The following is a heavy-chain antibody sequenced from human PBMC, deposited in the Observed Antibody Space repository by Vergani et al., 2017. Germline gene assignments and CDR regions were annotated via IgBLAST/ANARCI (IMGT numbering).Heavy chain of an antibody. D-gene: IGHD1-20*01. Sequence: EVQLVESGGGLVKPGGSLRLSCAASGFIFSSYTINWVRQAPGRGLEWVSSISSNSTYIYYADSVRGRFTISRDNAKNSLYLQMNGLRAEDTAMYYCARDLYNFGPYIDSWGQGTLVTVSS. J-gene: IGHJ4*02. CDR3: ARDLYNFGPYIDS. V-gene: IGHV3-21*01. CDR1: GFIFSSYT. CDR2: ISSNSTYI.